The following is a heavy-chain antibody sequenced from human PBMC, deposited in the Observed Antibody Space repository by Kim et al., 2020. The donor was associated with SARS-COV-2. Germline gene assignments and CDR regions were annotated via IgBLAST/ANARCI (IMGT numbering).Heavy chain of an antibody. D-gene: IGHD3-10*01. Sequence: SETLSLTCAVSGGSISSSNWWSWVRQPPGKGLEWIGEIYHSGSTNYNPSLKSRVTISVDKSKNQFSLKLSSVTAADTAVYYCAIDTSSSGSSLDYWGQGTLVTVSS. CDR2: IYHSGST. CDR3: AIDTSSSGSSLDY. CDR1: GGSISSSNW. V-gene: IGHV4-4*02. J-gene: IGHJ4*02.